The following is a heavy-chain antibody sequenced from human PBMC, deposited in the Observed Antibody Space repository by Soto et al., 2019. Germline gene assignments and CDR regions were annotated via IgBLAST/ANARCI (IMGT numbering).Heavy chain of an antibody. CDR3: ARMSGSYTYYYMDV. J-gene: IGHJ6*02. Sequence: GGSLRLSCAGSGFTFSSYAMHWVRQAPGKGLEWVSAIGTGGGTYYADSVKGRFTISRDNSKNTLYFQMNSLRAEDTAVYYCARMSGSYTYYYMDVWGQGTTVTVSS. D-gene: IGHD3-16*01. V-gene: IGHV3-23*01. CDR2: IGTGGGT. CDR1: GFTFSSYA.